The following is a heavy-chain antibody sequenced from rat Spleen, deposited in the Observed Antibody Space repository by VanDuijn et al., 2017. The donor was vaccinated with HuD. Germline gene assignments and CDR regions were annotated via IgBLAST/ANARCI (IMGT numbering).Heavy chain of an antibody. V-gene: IGHV5-22*01. Sequence: EVQLVESGGGFVQPGGSMKLSCAPSGFTFSNFDMAWVRQTPTKGLEWVASINFDGSGTYYGDSVKGRFTISRDNAESTLYLQMNSLRSEDTATYYCARPGTTHVFDYWGQGVMVTVSS. CDR1: GFTFSNFD. CDR3: ARPGTTHVFDY. CDR2: INFDGSGT. J-gene: IGHJ2*01. D-gene: IGHD1-10*01.